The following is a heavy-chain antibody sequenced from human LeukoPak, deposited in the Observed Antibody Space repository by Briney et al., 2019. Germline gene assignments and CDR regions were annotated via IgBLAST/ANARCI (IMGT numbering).Heavy chain of an antibody. V-gene: IGHV4-61*01. Sequence: SQTLSLTCTVSGGSISSGSYYWSWIRQPPGKGLEWIGYIYYSGSTNYNPSLKSRVTISVDTSKNQFSLKLSSVTAADTAVYYCARTRNYDILTGYYDYWGQGTLVTVSS. CDR2: IYYSGST. CDR1: GGSISSGSYY. J-gene: IGHJ4*02. D-gene: IGHD3-9*01. CDR3: ARTRNYDILTGYYDY.